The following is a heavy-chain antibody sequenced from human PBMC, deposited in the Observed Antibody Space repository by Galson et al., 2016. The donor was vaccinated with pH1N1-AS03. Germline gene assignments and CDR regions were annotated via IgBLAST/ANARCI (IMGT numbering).Heavy chain of an antibody. CDR2: ISPYNGRT. V-gene: IGHV1-18*04. CDR1: GGTFSNYA. Sequence: SVKVSCKASGGTFSNYAISWMRQAPGQGLEWMGWISPYNGRTEYAQELQGRVTMTTDTSTSTAYMELRSLISDDTAMYYCARAFCSGGSCYDYFYYAVDVWGQGTTVTVSS. D-gene: IGHD2-15*01. CDR3: ARAFCSGGSCYDYFYYAVDV. J-gene: IGHJ6*02.